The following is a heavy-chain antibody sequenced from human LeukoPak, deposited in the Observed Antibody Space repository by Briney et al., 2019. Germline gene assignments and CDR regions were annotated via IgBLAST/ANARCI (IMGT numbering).Heavy chain of an antibody. V-gene: IGHV4-59*08. Sequence: PSETLSLTCTVSGGSIGSYYWSWIRQPPRKGQEWIGQIYHSGSTNYNPSLKSRVTISVDTSKNQFYLKLSSATAADTAVYYCARHGDLRAGSGYFFWSAFDIWGQGTLVTVSS. CDR1: GGSIGSYY. D-gene: IGHD3-22*01. CDR3: ARHGDLRAGSGYFFWSAFDI. J-gene: IGHJ3*02. CDR2: IYHSGST.